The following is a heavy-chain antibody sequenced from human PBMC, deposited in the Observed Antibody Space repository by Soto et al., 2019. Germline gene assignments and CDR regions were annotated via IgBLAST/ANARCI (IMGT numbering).Heavy chain of an antibody. J-gene: IGHJ5*02. V-gene: IGHV3-21*01. Sequence: PGGSLRLSCAASGFTFSSYSMNWVRQAPGKGLEWVSSISSSSSYIYYADSVKGRFTISRDNAKNSLYLQMNSLRAEDTAVYYCARVIRGVKRDYNWFDPWGQGTLVTVSS. CDR3: ARVIRGVKRDYNWFDP. D-gene: IGHD3-10*01. CDR2: ISSSSSYI. CDR1: GFTFSSYS.